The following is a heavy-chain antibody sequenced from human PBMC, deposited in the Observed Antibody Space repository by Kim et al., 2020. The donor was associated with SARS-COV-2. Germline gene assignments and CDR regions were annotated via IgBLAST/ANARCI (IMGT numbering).Heavy chain of an antibody. CDR1: GFTFTTYG. CDR2: ISVSGQST. J-gene: IGHJ4*02. D-gene: IGHD6-13*01. Sequence: GGSLRLSCVASGFTFTTYGMYWVRQAPGKGLEWVSVISVSGQSTYYLDSVKGRFTVSRDNSKNTVYLHMNGLTADDTAIYFCARRRTSSWLREYFDLWGQGTLVTVSS. CDR3: ARRRTSSWLREYFDL. V-gene: IGHV3-23*01.